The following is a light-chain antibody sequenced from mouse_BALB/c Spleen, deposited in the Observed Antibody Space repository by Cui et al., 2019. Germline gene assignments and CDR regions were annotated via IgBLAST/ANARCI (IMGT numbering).Light chain of an antibody. CDR1: HIINDW. CDR2: KAS. J-gene: IGKJ1*01. CDR3: QQGKSYPRT. Sequence: LMNQSPSSLSASLGDTIIITCHASHIINDWLSWYQQKPGNIPKLLIYKASNLPTGVPASFSGSGSGTGFTLTISSLQPEDIATYYCQQGKSYPRTFGGGTKLEIK. V-gene: IGKV10-94*02.